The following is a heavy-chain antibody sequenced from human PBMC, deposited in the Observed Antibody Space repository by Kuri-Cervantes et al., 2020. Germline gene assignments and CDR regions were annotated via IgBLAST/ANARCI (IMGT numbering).Heavy chain of an antibody. CDR2: IKNDGSNT. CDR1: GFTFSTFY. D-gene: IGHD3-3*01. Sequence: GESLKISCAASGFTFSTFYIHRVRQAPGKGLVWVSVIKNDGSNTLYADSVKGRFTISRDSAKNTVFLQMNSLRAEDTAVYYCARVREWGGYWGQGTLVTVSS. J-gene: IGHJ4*02. CDR3: ARVREWGGY. V-gene: IGHV3-74*01.